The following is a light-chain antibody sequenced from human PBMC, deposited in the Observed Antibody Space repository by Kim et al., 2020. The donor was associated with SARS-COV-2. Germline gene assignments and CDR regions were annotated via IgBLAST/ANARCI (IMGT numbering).Light chain of an antibody. CDR1: QGISSA. J-gene: IGKJ5*01. Sequence: AIQLIQSPSSLSASVGDRVTITCRASQGISSALAWYQQKPGKAPKLLIYDASSLESGVPSRFSGSGSGTDFTLTISSLQPEDFATYYCQQFNNYPPITFGQGTRLEIK. CDR2: DAS. V-gene: IGKV1D-13*01. CDR3: QQFNNYPPIT.